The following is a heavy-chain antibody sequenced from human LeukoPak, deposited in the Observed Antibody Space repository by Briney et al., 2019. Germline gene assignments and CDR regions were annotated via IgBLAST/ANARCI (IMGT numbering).Heavy chain of an antibody. D-gene: IGHD6-13*01. V-gene: IGHV3-53*01. CDR3: ARSLDGIAASSDY. Sequence: GGSLRLSCAASGLTVSNNYMSWVRQAPGKGLERVSVIYSGGSTYYADSVKGRFTISRDNSKNTLYLQMNSLRAEDTAVYYCARSLDGIAASSDYWGQGTLVTVSS. CDR2: IYSGGST. J-gene: IGHJ4*02. CDR1: GLTVSNNY.